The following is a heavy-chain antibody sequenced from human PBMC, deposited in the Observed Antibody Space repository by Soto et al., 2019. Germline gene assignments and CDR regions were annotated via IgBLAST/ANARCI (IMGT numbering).Heavy chain of an antibody. Sequence: EVQLLESGGGLVQPGGSLRLSCAASGFTFSSYAMSWVRQAPGKGLEWVTGSSDRGGSTYYADSVKGRFTISRDNSKNTLYLQMNSLRAEDTAVYYCANGCGGTCYSRIHYWGQGTLVTVSS. V-gene: IGHV3-23*01. CDR1: GFTFSSYA. CDR2: SSDRGGST. CDR3: ANGCGGTCYSRIHY. J-gene: IGHJ4*02. D-gene: IGHD2-15*01.